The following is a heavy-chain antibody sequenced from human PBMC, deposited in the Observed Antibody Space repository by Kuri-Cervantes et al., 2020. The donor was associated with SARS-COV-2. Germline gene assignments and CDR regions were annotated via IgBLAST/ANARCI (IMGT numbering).Heavy chain of an antibody. V-gene: IGHV4-39*01. CDR1: GGSITSNYN. CDR2: ISYSGHT. J-gene: IGHJ3*02. Sequence: SETLSLTCTVSGGSITSNYNWGWIRQPPGKGLEWIGTISYSGHTYYNPSLKSRVAMFIDTSKNQFSLKLYSLTAADTSVYYCARHMYKSNPGDAFDISGRGILVTVSS. D-gene: IGHD1-20*01. CDR3: ARHMYKSNPGDAFDI.